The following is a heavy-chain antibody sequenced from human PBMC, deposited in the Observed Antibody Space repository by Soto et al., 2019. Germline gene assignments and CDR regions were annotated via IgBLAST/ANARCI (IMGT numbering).Heavy chain of an antibody. CDR2: MNPNSGNT. CDR1: GYTFTSYD. J-gene: IGHJ4*02. V-gene: IGHV1-8*01. CDR3: ARVGLDYYDSSGSY. Sequence: QVQLVQSGAEVKKPGASVKVSCKASGYTFTSYDINWVRQATGQGLEWMGWMNPNSGNTGYAQKFQGRVTXXRXTXXSTAYMELSSLRSEDTAVYYCARVGLDYYDSSGSYWGQGTLVTVSS. D-gene: IGHD3-22*01.